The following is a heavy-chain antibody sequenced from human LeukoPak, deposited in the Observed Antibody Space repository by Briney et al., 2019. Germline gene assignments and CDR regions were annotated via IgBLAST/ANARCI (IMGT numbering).Heavy chain of an antibody. Sequence: AGGSLRLSCAASGFTVGYNYMTWVRQAPGKGLEWVAAIYNSGSTYYTDSVKGRFTISRDNSKNTMYLQMNSLKGEDTAVYYCGRGWAVDFWGQGTLVTVSS. D-gene: IGHD5-24*01. J-gene: IGHJ4*02. V-gene: IGHV3-66*01. CDR2: IYNSGST. CDR3: GRGWAVDF. CDR1: GFTVGYNY.